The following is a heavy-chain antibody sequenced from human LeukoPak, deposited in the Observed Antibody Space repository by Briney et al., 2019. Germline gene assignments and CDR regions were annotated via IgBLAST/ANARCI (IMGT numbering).Heavy chain of an antibody. V-gene: IGHV4-39*07. CDR2: IYYSGST. Sequence: SETLSLTCTVSGGSISSSSYYWGWIRQPPGKGLEWIGSIYYSGSTYYNPSLKSRVTISVDTSKNQFSLKLSSVTAADTAVYYCANLGHYYDSSGYSDAFDIWGQGTMVTVSS. CDR3: ANLGHYYDSSGYSDAFDI. CDR1: GGSISSSSYY. D-gene: IGHD3-22*01. J-gene: IGHJ3*02.